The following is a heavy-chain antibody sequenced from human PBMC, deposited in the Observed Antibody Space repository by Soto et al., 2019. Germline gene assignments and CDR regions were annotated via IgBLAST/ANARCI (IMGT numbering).Heavy chain of an antibody. CDR2: IYYSGST. V-gene: IGHV4-30-4*01. J-gene: IGHJ4*02. D-gene: IGHD4-17*01. CDR3: AREVTTVTGYFDY. CDR1: GGSISSGDYY. Sequence: QVQLQESGPGLVKPSQTLSLTCTVSGGSISSGDYYWSWIRQPPGKGLEWIGNIYYSGSTYYNPSLKRRVTISVDTSKNQFSLKLSSVTAADTAVYYCAREVTTVTGYFDYWGQGTLVTVSS.